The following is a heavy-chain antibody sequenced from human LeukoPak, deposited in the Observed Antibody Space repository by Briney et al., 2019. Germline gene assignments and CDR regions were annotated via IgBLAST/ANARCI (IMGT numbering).Heavy chain of an antibody. J-gene: IGHJ5*02. CDR3: ALVYCGGDCYGFDP. Sequence: SETLSLTCTVSGYSISSGYYWGWIRQPPGKGLEGFGSIYHSGSTYYTPSLKSRVTISVDTSKNQFSLKLSSVTAADTAVYYSALVYCGGDCYGFDPWGQGTLVTVSS. CDR2: IYHSGST. V-gene: IGHV4-38-2*02. CDR1: GYSISSGYY. D-gene: IGHD2-21*02.